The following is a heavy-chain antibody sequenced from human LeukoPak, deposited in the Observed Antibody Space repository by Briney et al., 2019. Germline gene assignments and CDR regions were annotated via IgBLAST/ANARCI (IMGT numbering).Heavy chain of an antibody. J-gene: IGHJ6*03. Sequence: ASVTVSCKASGYTFTSYDINWVRQAPGQGLEWMGWMNPNSGNTGYAQKFQGRVTMTRNTSISTAYMELSSPRSEDTAVYYCARGGIAVAGNYYYYYMDVWGKGTTVTVSS. CDR3: ARGGIAVAGNYYYYYMDV. CDR2: MNPNSGNT. V-gene: IGHV1-8*01. D-gene: IGHD6-19*01. CDR1: GYTFTSYD.